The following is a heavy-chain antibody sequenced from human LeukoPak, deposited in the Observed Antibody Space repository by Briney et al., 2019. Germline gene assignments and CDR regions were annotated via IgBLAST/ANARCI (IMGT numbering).Heavy chain of an antibody. V-gene: IGHV4-34*01. D-gene: IGHD2-15*01. CDR3: ARGILGYCSGGSCYSFPH. J-gene: IGHJ1*01. CDR2: IYRSGST. Sequence: PSETLSLTCAVYGGSFSGYYWSWIRQPPGKGLEWIGEIYRSGSTNYNPSLKSRVTISVDTSKNQFSLKLSSVTAADTAVYYCARGILGYCSGGSCYSFPHWGQGTLVTVSS. CDR1: GGSFSGYY.